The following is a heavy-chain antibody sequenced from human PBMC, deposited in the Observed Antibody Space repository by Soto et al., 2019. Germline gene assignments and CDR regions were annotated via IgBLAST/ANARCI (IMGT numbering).Heavy chain of an antibody. V-gene: IGHV3-30-3*01. Sequence: GGSLRLSCAASGFTFSRFVMHWVRQAPGKGLEWVAMISQDGSNKNYADSVKGRFTISRDNSRDTLYLEMNSLRPEDTAQYYCARDVMTSVTEDYWGQGT. CDR3: ARDVMTSVTEDY. CDR2: ISQDGSNK. CDR1: GFTFSRFV. D-gene: IGHD4-17*01. J-gene: IGHJ4*02.